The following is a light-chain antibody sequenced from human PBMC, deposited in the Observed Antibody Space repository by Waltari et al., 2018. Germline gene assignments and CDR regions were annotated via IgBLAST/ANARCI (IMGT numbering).Light chain of an antibody. Sequence: QSALTQPASVSGSPGQSITISCTGTSSDVGSHNYVSWYQQHPGKAPQLMIYDVNNRPSGVSKRCSGSKSRNTASLTISGLQAEDEGDYYCSTYISSRTLVIFGGGTKLTVL. V-gene: IGLV2-14*01. CDR1: SSDVGSHNY. CDR3: STYISSRTLVI. CDR2: DVN. J-gene: IGLJ2*01.